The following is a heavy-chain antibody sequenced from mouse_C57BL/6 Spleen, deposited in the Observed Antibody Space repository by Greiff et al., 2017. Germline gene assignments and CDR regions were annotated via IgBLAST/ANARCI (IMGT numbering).Heavy chain of an antibody. CDR3: ARGRITAAGAMDY. V-gene: IGHV1-54*01. J-gene: IGHJ4*01. D-gene: IGHD1-2*01. CDR1: GYAFTNYL. Sequence: VQLQQSGAELVRPGTSVKVSCKASGYAFTNYLIEWVKQRPGQGLEWIGVINPGSGGTNYNEKFKGKATLTADKSSSTAYMQLSSLTSEDSAVYFCARGRITAAGAMDYWGQGTSVTVSS. CDR2: INPGSGGT.